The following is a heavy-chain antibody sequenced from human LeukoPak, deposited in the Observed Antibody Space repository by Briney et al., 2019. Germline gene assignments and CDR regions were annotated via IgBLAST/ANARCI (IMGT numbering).Heavy chain of an antibody. CDR1: GFTFSSYA. V-gene: IGHV3-30-3*01. D-gene: IGHD3-3*01. CDR3: AKKYDFWSGYYDY. Sequence: GGSLRLSCAASGFTFSSYAMHWVRQAPGKGLEWVAVISYDGSNKYYADSVKGRFTISRDNSKNTLYLQMNSLRAEDTAVYYCAKKYDFWSGYYDYWGQGTLVTVSS. CDR2: ISYDGSNK. J-gene: IGHJ4*02.